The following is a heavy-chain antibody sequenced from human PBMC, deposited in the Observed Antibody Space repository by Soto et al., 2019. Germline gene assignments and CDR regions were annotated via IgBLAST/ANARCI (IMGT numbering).Heavy chain of an antibody. CDR1: GYTFTDYD. CDR2: MNPNSGET. D-gene: IGHD2-15*01. J-gene: IGHJ5*02. CDR3: ARVAVAARPRWYNWFDP. V-gene: IGHV1-8*01. Sequence: QEQLVQSGAEVKKPGASVKVSCKTSGYTFTDYDINWVRQATGQGLEWIGWMNPNSGETGYAQKFQGRVTMTRSASLSTPYLELSSLRSEDTAVYYCARVAVAARPRWYNWFDPWGQGTLVTVSS.